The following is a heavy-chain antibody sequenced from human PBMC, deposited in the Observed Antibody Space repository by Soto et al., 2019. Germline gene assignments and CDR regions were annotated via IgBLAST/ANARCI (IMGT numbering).Heavy chain of an antibody. J-gene: IGHJ3*02. CDR3: ARASEDCTNGVCYKAAFDI. CDR1: GGIFSSNI. CDR2: IIPILATA. D-gene: IGHD2-8*01. Sequence: QVQLVQSGAEVKKPGSSVKVSCKASGGIFSSNIISWVRQAPGQGLEWMGRIIPILATANYAQKFQGRITITADKSTNTANMELSRLSSADTAVYYCARASEDCTNGVCYKAAFDIWGQGTRVTVSS. V-gene: IGHV1-69*08.